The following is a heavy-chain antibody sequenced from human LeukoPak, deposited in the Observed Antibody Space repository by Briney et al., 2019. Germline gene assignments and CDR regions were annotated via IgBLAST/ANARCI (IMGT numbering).Heavy chain of an antibody. J-gene: IGHJ3*02. D-gene: IGHD2-21*02. CDR1: GYTFTSYA. Sequence: ASVKVSCKASGYTFTSYAIHWVRQAPGQGLEWMGWISAYNGDTNFAQKLQGRVTMTTDTSTSTAYMELRSLRSDDTAVYYCARDRARTVTAAFDIWGQGTMVTVSS. CDR2: ISAYNGDT. CDR3: ARDRARTVTAAFDI. V-gene: IGHV1-18*04.